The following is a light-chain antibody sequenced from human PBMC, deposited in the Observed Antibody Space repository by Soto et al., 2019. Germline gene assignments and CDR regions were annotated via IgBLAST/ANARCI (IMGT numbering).Light chain of an antibody. V-gene: IGKV4-1*01. CDR2: WAS. Sequence: DIVMTQSPDSLAVSLGERATINCKSSQSVLTSPINKNYLAWYQQKPGQPPKLLIYWASTRESGVPDRFSGSGSGTDFTLTISSLQAEDVAVYYCQQYYSTPMYTFGQGTKLEIK. CDR3: QQYYSTPMYT. J-gene: IGKJ2*01. CDR1: QSVLTSPINKNY.